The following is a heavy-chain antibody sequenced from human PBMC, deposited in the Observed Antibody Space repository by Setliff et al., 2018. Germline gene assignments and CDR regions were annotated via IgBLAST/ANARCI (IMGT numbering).Heavy chain of an antibody. Sequence: SETLSLTCTVSGGSISSHYWAWIRQSPGKGLEWIGEISHTGSTNYNPSLKSRVTISVDTSKNQFSLKLSSVTAADTAVYYCARGRAGHSGHWGQGTLVTVSS. CDR2: ISHTGST. V-gene: IGHV4-34*09. CDR1: GGSISSHY. D-gene: IGHD6-19*01. CDR3: ARGRAGHSGH. J-gene: IGHJ4*02.